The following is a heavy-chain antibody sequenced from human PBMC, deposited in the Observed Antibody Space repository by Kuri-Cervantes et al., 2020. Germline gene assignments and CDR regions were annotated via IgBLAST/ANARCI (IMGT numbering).Heavy chain of an antibody. CDR2: IWYDGSNK. V-gene: IGHV3-33*01. J-gene: IGHJ4*02. CDR3: AREDFDWLSTYSSSWQKTGGYVTPVYFDY. Sequence: GESLKISCAASGFTFSSYGMHWVRQAPGKGLEWVAVIWYDGSNKYYADSVKGRFTISRDNSKNTLYLQMNSLRAEDTAVYYCAREDFDWLSTYSSSWQKTGGYVTPVYFDYWGQGTLVTVSS. D-gene: IGHD3-9*01. CDR1: GFTFSSYG.